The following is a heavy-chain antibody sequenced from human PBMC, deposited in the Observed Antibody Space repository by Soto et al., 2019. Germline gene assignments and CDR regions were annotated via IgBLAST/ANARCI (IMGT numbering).Heavy chain of an antibody. V-gene: IGHV1-69*01. Sequence: QVQLVQSGAEVKKPGPSVKVSCKASGGTFSSYAISWVRQAPGQGLEWMGGIIPIFGTANYAQKFQGRVTITADESTSTAYMELSSLRSEDTAVYYCAREVGVGATYFYYYGMDVWGQGTTVTVSS. D-gene: IGHD1-26*01. CDR2: IIPIFGTA. J-gene: IGHJ6*02. CDR3: AREVGVGATYFYYYGMDV. CDR1: GGTFSSYA.